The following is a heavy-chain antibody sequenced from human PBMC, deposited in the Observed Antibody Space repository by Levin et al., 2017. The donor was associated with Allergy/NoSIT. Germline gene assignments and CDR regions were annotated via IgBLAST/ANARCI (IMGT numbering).Heavy chain of an antibody. CDR2: ISGSGGST. Sequence: LSLTCAASGFTFSSYAMSWVRQAPGKGLEWVSAISGSGGSTYYADSVKGRFTISRDNSKNTLYLQMNSLRAEDTAVYYCAKDVSNMDVWGKGTTVTVSS. J-gene: IGHJ6*03. D-gene: IGHD5/OR15-5a*01. V-gene: IGHV3-23*01. CDR1: GFTFSSYA. CDR3: AKDVSNMDV.